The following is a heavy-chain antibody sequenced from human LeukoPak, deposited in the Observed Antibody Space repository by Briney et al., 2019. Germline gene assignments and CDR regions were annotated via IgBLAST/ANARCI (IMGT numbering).Heavy chain of an antibody. CDR2: ISYDGSNK. D-gene: IGHD6-19*01. J-gene: IGHJ4*02. Sequence: GESLRLSCAASGFTFSSYGMHWVRQAPGKGLEWVAVISYDGSNKYYADSVKGRFTISRDNSKNTLYLQMNSLRAEDTAVYYCASLAVAGSAFDYWGQGTLVTVSS. V-gene: IGHV3-30*03. CDR3: ASLAVAGSAFDY. CDR1: GFTFSSYG.